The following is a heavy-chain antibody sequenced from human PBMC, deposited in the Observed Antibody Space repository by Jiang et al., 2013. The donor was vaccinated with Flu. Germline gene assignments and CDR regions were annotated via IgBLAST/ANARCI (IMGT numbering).Heavy chain of an antibody. CDR3: ARYSSSSDGSNWFDP. Sequence: SCKGSGYSFTSYWIGWVRQMPGKGLEWMGIIYPGDSDTRYSPSFQGQVTISADKSISTAYLQWSSLKASDTAMYYCARYSSSSDGSNWFDPWGQGTLVTVSS. V-gene: IGHV5-51*01. CDR2: IYPGDSDT. CDR1: GYSFTSYW. D-gene: IGHD6-6*01. J-gene: IGHJ5*02.